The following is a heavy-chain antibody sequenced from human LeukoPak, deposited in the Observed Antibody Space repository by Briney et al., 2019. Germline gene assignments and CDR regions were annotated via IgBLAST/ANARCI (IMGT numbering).Heavy chain of an antibody. CDR2: ISSSSSYI. CDR3: ARVGFSYGLRYFDY. J-gene: IGHJ4*02. D-gene: IGHD5-18*01. Sequence: PGGSLRLSCAASGFTFSSYSMNWVRQAPGKGLEWVSSISSSSSYIYYADSVKGRFTISRDNAKNSLYLQMNSLRAEDTAVYYCARVGFSYGLRYFDYWGQGTLVTVSS. V-gene: IGHV3-21*01. CDR1: GFTFSSYS.